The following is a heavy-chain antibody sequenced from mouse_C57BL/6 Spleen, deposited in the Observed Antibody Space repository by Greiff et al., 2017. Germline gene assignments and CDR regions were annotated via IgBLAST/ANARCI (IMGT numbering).Heavy chain of an antibody. CDR3: AREGSLYAMDY. V-gene: IGHV3-1*01. CDR2: ISYSGST. J-gene: IGHJ4*01. CDR1: GYSITSGYD. Sequence: DVKLQESGPGMVKPSQSLSLTCTVTGYSITSGYDWHWIRHFPGNKLEWMGYISYSGSTNYNPSLKSRISITHDTSKNHFFLKLNSVTTEDTATYYCAREGSLYAMDYWGQGTSVTVSS.